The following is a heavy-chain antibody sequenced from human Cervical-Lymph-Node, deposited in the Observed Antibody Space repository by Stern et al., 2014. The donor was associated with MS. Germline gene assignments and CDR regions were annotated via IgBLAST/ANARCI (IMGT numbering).Heavy chain of an antibody. CDR1: GGTFSNYA. Sequence: QVQLVQSGAEVKKPGSSVTVSCKASGGTFSNYAITWFRQAPGRGLEWMGDTNPLFGTTNYAQKFQGRVTMTAHESTATAYMELSGLRSEDTAVYYCAGDRHSSXFXHWGQGTLVTVSS. V-gene: IGHV1-69*01. CDR2: TNPLFGTT. CDR3: AGDRHSSXFXH. D-gene: IGHD3-22*01. J-gene: IGHJ4*02.